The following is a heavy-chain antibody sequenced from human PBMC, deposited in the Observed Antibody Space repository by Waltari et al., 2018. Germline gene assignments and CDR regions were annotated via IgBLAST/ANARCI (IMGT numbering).Heavy chain of an antibody. CDR3: AKDAFGNTYLDF. J-gene: IGHJ4*02. Sequence: QVNLVESGGGVVQPGGSLRPFCSTSGITLRYFGMHWVRQAPGKGLEWVALIWFDGSDKFYADSVRGRFTISRDNSARTLYLDMDSLRLDDTAMYYCAKDAFGNTYLDFWGQGTLVTVSS. D-gene: IGHD2-2*02. CDR2: IWFDGSDK. CDR1: GITLRYFG. V-gene: IGHV3-30*02.